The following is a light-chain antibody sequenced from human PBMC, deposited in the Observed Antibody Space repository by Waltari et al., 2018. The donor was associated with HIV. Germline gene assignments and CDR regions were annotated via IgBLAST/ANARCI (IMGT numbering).Light chain of an antibody. J-gene: IGLJ1*01. CDR2: AGT. Sequence: SYELTQPPSVSVSPDQTPTTTCPGDALAKPHSYLYQQKAGQAPVLVIFAGTERPSGSPERFSGTRSETTVTLTITGVQAEDEADYYCESADSTGSYYLFGRGTRLTVL. CDR3: ESADSTGSYYL. V-gene: IGLV3-25*03. CDR1: ALAKPH.